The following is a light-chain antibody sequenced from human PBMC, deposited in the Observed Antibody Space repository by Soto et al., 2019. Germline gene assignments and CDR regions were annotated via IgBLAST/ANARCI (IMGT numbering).Light chain of an antibody. CDR1: SSDVGAYNY. CDR3: NSYTTRTTVV. J-gene: IGLJ2*01. CDR2: HVS. V-gene: IGLV2-14*01. Sequence: QSVLTQPASVSGSPGQSITISCTGTSSDVGAYNYVSWYQQYPGKAPKLMIYHVSNRPSGVSNRFSGSKSGNTASLTISGLQADDVADSYCNSYTTRTTVVFGGGTKVTVL.